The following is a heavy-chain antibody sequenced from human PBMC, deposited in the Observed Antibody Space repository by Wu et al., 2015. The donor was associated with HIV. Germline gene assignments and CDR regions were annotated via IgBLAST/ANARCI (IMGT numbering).Heavy chain of an antibody. D-gene: IGHD3-22*01. CDR1: GGTFSTYI. V-gene: IGHV1-69*13. Sequence: QVQLLQSGAELKRPGSSVKVSCKASGGTFSTYIITWVRQAPGQGLEWMGRIIPIFGSATYAQKFQGRVTISADDSTSTAYMEVNSLRSEDTAVYYCAKAVGSTGYAIDNWGQGT. J-gene: IGHJ4*02. CDR3: AKAVGSTGYAIDN. CDR2: IIPIFGSA.